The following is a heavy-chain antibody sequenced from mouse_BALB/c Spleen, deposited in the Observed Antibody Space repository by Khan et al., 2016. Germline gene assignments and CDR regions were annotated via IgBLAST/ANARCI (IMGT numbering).Heavy chain of an antibody. CDR2: ISYDGSN. J-gene: IGHJ1*01. D-gene: IGHD4-1*01. V-gene: IGHV3-6*02. CDR1: GYSIPSGYY. CDR3: ASNWEEWYFDV. Sequence: EVQLVESGPGLVKPSQSLSLTCSVTGYSIPSGYYWNWIRQFPGNKLEWMGYISYDGSNNYNPSLKNRISITRDTSKNQFFLKLNSVTTEDTATYCWASNWEEWYFDVWGAGTTVTVSS.